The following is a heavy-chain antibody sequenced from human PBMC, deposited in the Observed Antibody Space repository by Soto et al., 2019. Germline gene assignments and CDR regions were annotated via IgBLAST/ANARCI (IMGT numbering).Heavy chain of an antibody. CDR1: GFSFDDYA. Sequence: EVLLVESGGGLVQPGRSLRLSCAASGFSFDDYAMHWVRQGPGKGLEWVSGISWNSGSSAYADSVKGRFTISRDSAKNSLYLQMNSLRAEDTALYYCVKGAWYCSGGSCLNWFDPWGQGTLVTVSS. CDR2: ISWNSGSS. CDR3: VKGAWYCSGGSCLNWFDP. D-gene: IGHD2-15*01. J-gene: IGHJ5*02. V-gene: IGHV3-9*01.